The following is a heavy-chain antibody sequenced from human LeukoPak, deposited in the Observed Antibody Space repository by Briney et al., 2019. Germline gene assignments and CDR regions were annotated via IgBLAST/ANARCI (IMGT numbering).Heavy chain of an antibody. CDR3: ARDPLAPDY. Sequence: GGSLRLSCAASGFTFSSYWMHWVRQAPGKGLVWVSCTWTDGISTSYADSVKGRFTISRDNSKNTLYLQMNSLTAEDTAVYYCARDPLAPDYWGQGTLVTVSS. V-gene: IGHV3-74*01. CDR2: TWTDGIST. J-gene: IGHJ4*02. D-gene: IGHD5-12*01. CDR1: GFTFSSYW.